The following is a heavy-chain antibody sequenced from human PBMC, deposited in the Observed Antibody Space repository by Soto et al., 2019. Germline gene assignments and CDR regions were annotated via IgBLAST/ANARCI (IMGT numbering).Heavy chain of an antibody. J-gene: IGHJ5*02. V-gene: IGHV4-59*12. Sequence: PSETLSLTCTVSGGSITSSYWSWIRRPPGKGLEWIAYIYDTGISGYTPSTSYNPSLKSRVTMSVDTSKNQFSLKLSSVSAADTALYYCARCSLVVVPAPGFDPWGRGTLVTVS. D-gene: IGHD2-2*01. CDR3: ARCSLVVVPAPGFDP. CDR1: GGSITSSY. CDR2: IYDTGISGYTPST.